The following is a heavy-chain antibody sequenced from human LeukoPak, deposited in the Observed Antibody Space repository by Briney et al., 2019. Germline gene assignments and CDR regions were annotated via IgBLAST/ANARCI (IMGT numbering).Heavy chain of an antibody. CDR3: ARAVAAVSLDY. Sequence: PSETLSLTCTVSGASVSSGSHYWSWIRQPPGKGLEWIGYFCCGGSTNYNPSLKSRVTISVDTSKNQFSLKVSSVTAAGTAVYYCARAVAAVSLDYWGQGTLVTVSS. J-gene: IGHJ4*02. V-gene: IGHV4-61*01. CDR2: FCCGGST. CDR1: GASVSSGSHY. D-gene: IGHD4-23*01.